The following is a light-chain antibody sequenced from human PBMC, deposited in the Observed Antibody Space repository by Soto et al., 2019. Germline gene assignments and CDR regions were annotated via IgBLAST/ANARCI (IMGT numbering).Light chain of an antibody. J-gene: IGKJ5*01. CDR3: MQSTQLPPT. CDR1: QSLRHSNGSNY. CDR2: EVS. V-gene: IGKV2D-29*02. Sequence: DILMTQSPLSLPVTPGDPASISCRSSQSLRHSNGSNYLAWYLQKPGQSPQLLIYEVSTRVSGVPDRFSGSGSGTDFTLEISRVETDDVGIYYCMQSTQLPPTFGQGTRLEIK.